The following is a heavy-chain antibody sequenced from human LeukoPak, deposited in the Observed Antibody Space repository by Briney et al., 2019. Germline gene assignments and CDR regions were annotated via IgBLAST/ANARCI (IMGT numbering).Heavy chain of an antibody. J-gene: IGHJ4*02. V-gene: IGHV3-7*03. CDR2: IKQDGSEK. Sequence: GGSLRLSCAASGFTFSSYWMSWVRQAPGKGLEWVANIKQDGSEKYYVDSVKGRFTISRDNAKNSLYLQMNSLRAEDTAVYYCAKDGTGESSGYYLGFDYWGQGTLVTVSS. CDR3: AKDGTGESSGYYLGFDY. CDR1: GFTFSSYW. D-gene: IGHD3-22*01.